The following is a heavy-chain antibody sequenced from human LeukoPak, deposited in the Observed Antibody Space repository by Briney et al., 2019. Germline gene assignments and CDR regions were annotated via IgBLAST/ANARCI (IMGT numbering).Heavy chain of an antibody. Sequence: ASVKVSCKASGYTFTSYYMHWVRQAPGQGLEWMGIINPSGGSTSYAQKFQGRVTMTRDTSTSTVYMELSSLRSEDTAVYYCARGSWGTTFPGAFDIWGQGTMVTVSS. J-gene: IGHJ3*02. CDR2: INPSGGST. CDR3: ARGSWGTTFPGAFDI. D-gene: IGHD3-16*01. CDR1: GYTFTSYY. V-gene: IGHV1-46*01.